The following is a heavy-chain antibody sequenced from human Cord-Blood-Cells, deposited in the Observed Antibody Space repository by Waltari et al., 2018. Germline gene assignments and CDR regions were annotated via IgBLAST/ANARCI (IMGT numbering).Heavy chain of an antibody. CDR3: ARPPMTTVVTDAFDI. D-gene: IGHD4-17*01. Sequence: EVQLVQSGAEVKKPGESLKISCKGSGYSFTSYWIGWVRQMPGKGLEWMGIIYPGDSDTRYSPSFQGQVTISADKSISTAYLQWSSLKASDTAMYYCARPPMTTVVTDAFDIWGQRTMVTVSS. CDR1: GYSFTSYW. V-gene: IGHV5-51*01. CDR2: IYPGDSDT. J-gene: IGHJ3*02.